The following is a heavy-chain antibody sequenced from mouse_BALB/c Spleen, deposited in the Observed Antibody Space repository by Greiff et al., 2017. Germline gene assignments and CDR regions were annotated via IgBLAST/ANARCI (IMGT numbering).Heavy chain of an antibody. V-gene: IGHV5-12-2*01. CDR1: GFTFSSYT. D-gene: IGHD1-1*01. J-gene: IGHJ1*01. CDR2: ISNGGGST. Sequence: EVKLVESGGGLVQPGGSLKLSCAASGFTFSSYTMSWVRQTPEKRLGWVAYISNGGGSTYYPDTVKGRFTISRDNAKNTLYLQMSSLKSEDTAMYYCAREDYGYGYFDVWGAGTTVTVSS. CDR3: AREDYGYGYFDV.